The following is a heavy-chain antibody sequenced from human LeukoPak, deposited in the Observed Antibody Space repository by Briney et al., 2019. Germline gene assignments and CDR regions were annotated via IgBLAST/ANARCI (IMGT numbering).Heavy chain of an antibody. CDR2: ISASGSDV. CDR3: ARRTAAGPFDY. CDR1: GFAFRSYV. J-gene: IGHJ4*02. D-gene: IGHD6-13*01. Sequence: PGGSLRLSCAASGFAFRSYVANWVRQAPGKGLEWVSSISASGSDVKYADSVTGRFTVSRDNAKSSLYLEMNSLRAEDTAVYYCARRTAAGPFDYWGQGTLVTVSS. V-gene: IGHV3-21*01.